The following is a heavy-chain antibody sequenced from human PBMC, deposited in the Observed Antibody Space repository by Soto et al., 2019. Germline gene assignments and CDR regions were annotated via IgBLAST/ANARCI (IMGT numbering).Heavy chain of an antibody. Sequence: PGESLKISCKGSGYSFTSYWIRWVRQMPGKGLEWMGIIYPGDSDTRYSPSFQGQVTISADKSISTAYLQWSSLKASDTAMYYCARSNITVTKYYYYGMDVWGQGTTVTVSS. CDR2: IYPGDSDT. J-gene: IGHJ6*02. CDR3: ARSNITVTKYYYYGMDV. D-gene: IGHD4-17*01. CDR1: GYSFTSYW. V-gene: IGHV5-51*01.